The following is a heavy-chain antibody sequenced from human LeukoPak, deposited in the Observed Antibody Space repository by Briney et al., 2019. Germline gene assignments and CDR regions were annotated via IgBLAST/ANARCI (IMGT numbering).Heavy chain of an antibody. CDR1: EFTFSSHA. J-gene: IGHJ4*02. CDR2: ISGSGGVT. Sequence: GGSLRLSCAASEFTFSSHAMSWVRQAPGKGLEWVSIISGSGGVTYYADSVKGRFTISRDNSKNTLYLQMNSLRAEDTAVYYCAKDGYYYDSGAYYVIYYFDSWGQGTLVTVSS. CDR3: AKDGYYYDSGAYYVIYYFDS. D-gene: IGHD3-22*01. V-gene: IGHV3-23*01.